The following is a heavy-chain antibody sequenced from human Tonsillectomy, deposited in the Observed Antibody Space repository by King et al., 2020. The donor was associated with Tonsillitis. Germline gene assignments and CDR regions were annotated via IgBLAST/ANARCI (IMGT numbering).Heavy chain of an antibody. J-gene: IGHJ2*01. Sequence: QLQESGPGLVKPSETLSLTCTVSGGSISHYYWSWIRQPPGKGLEWIGNFYHSGSPKYNPSLKSRVTISEDTSKKQFSLKLSSVTSADTAGYYCARDRLAYEAGSFDLWGRGTLVTVSS. CDR3: ARDRLAYEAGSFDL. D-gene: IGHD3-3*01. V-gene: IGHV4-59*01. CDR2: FYHSGSP. CDR1: GGSISHYY.